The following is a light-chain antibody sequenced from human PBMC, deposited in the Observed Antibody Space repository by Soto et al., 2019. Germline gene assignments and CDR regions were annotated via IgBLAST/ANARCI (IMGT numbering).Light chain of an antibody. CDR2: DAS. J-gene: IGKJ1*01. V-gene: IGKV3D-15*01. CDR3: HQYNEWRT. CDR1: QTVNNN. Sequence: EIVLTQSPGTLSLSPGDRATLSCRASQTVNNNYLAWYQQKPGQAPRLLLFDASTRATGIPDRFSGSGSGTEFTLTISSLQSEDVAVYYCHQYNEWRTFGQGTKVDIK.